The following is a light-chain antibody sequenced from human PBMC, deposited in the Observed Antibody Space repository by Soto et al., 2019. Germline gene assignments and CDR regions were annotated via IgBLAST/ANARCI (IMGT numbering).Light chain of an antibody. CDR1: QSVSSSY. CDR3: QQYGSSPDT. Sequence: EIVLTQSPGTLSLSPGERATLSCRASQSVSSSYLAWYQQKPGQAPRLLIYGASSRATGFPDRFSGSGSGTDFTFTISRLEPEDFAVYYCQQYGSSPDTFGQGTKV. V-gene: IGKV3-20*01. CDR2: GAS. J-gene: IGKJ1*01.